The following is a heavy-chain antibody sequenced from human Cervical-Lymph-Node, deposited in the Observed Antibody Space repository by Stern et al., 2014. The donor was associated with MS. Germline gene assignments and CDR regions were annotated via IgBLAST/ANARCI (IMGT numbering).Heavy chain of an antibody. CDR3: ARGVVSNRATATLHNLFDP. D-gene: IGHD1-1*01. Sequence: QMQLVQSGAEVKKPGSSVNVSCMASGGTFSSSYAITWMRQAPGQGLEWMGRIIPILGLPYYAPKFQGRVTITADTSTNTAYMGLNSLTSEDTAVYYCARGVVSNRATATLHNLFDPWGQGTLVTVSS. J-gene: IGHJ5*02. CDR1: GGTFSSSYA. V-gene: IGHV1-69*09. CDR2: IIPILGLP.